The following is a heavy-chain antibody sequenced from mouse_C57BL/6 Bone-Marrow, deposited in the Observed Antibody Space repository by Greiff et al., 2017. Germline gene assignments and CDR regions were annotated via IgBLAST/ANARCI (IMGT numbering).Heavy chain of an antibody. J-gene: IGHJ4*01. CDR3: ARTVLPYY. CDR1: GYTFTSYG. V-gene: IGHV1-81*01. D-gene: IGHD5-1*01. CDR2: IYPRSGNT. Sequence: VQLQQSGAELARPGASVKLSCKASGYTFTSYGISWVKQRPGQGLEWIGEIYPRSGNTYYNEKFKGKATLTADKSSSTAYMELRSLTSEDSAVYFCARTVLPYYWGQGTSVTVSS.